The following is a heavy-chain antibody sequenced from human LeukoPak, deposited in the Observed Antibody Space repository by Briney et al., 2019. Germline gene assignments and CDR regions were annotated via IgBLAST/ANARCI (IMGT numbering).Heavy chain of an antibody. J-gene: IGHJ4*02. CDR1: GYTFTSYA. CDR3: ASRDYDFWSGYSFDY. CDR2: INTNTGNP. Sequence: ASVKVSCKASGYTFTSYAMNWVRQAPGQGLEWMGWINTNTGNPTYAQGFTGRFVFSLDTSVSTAYLQISSLKAEDTAVYYGASRDYDFWSGYSFDYWGQGTLVTVSS. D-gene: IGHD3-3*01. V-gene: IGHV7-4-1*02.